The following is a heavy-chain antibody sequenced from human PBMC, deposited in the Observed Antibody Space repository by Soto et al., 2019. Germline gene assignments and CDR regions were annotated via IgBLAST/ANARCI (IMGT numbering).Heavy chain of an antibody. CDR2: IWYDGSNK. D-gene: IGHD5-18*01. CDR1: GFTFSTYG. Sequence: QVQLVESGGGVVQPGKSLRLSCAASGFTFSTYGMHWVLQAPGKGLEWVAVIWYDGSNKYHGDSLKGRFTISRDNSKNTLYLQINNLRAEDTAVYYCGRDGALGDTAVVDSWGQGTLVTVSS. J-gene: IGHJ4*02. CDR3: GRDGALGDTAVVDS. V-gene: IGHV3-33*01.